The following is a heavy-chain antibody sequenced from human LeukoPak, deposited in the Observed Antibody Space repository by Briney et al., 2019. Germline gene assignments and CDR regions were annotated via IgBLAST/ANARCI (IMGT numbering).Heavy chain of an antibody. V-gene: IGHV1-18*04. CDR1: GYTFTSYG. CDR3: AKGSSGYYNWFDP. D-gene: IGHD3-22*01. CDR2: ISAYNGNT. J-gene: IGHJ5*02. Sequence: GASVKVSCKASGYTFTSYGISWVRQAPGQGLEWMGWISAYNGNTNYAQKLQGRVTMTTDTSTSTAYMELRSLRAEDTALYYCAKGSSGYYNWFDPWGQGTLVTVSS.